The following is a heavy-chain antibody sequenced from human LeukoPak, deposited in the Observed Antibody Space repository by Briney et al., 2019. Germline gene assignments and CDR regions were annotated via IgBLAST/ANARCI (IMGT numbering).Heavy chain of an antibody. D-gene: IGHD2-15*01. J-gene: IGHJ3*02. CDR2: ISAYNGNT. V-gene: IGHV1-18*01. Sequence: ASVKVSCKASGGTFSSYAISWVRQAPGQGLEWMGWISAYNGNTNYAQKLQGRVTMTTDTSTSTAYMELRSLRSDDTAVYYCARVDGGGSDAFDIWGQGTMVTVSS. CDR1: GGTFSSYA. CDR3: ARVDGGGSDAFDI.